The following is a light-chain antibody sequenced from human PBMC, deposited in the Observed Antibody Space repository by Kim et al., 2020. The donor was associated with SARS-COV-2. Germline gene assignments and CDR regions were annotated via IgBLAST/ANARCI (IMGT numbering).Light chain of an antibody. CDR2: WAS. V-gene: IGKV4-1*01. CDR1: QNILYSSNNKNY. CDR3: QQYYSSPWT. Sequence: ATINCKSSQNILYSSNNKNYLAWYQQKPGQPPKLLIYWASTRQSGVPDRFSGSGSETDFTLTISSLQAEDVAVYYCQQYYSSPWTFGQGTKVDIK. J-gene: IGKJ1*01.